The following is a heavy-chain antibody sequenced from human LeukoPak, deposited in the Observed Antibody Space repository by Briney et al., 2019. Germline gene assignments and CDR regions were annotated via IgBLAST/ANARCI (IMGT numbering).Heavy chain of an antibody. V-gene: IGHV5-51*01. CDR3: ARDPSYDSSGYYFLPVN. Sequence: GESLQISCKGSGYSFTSYWIGWVRQMPGKGLEWMGIIYPGDSDTRYSPSFQGQVTISADKSISTAYLQWSSLKASDTAMYYCARDPSYDSSGYYFLPVNWGQGTLVTVSS. CDR1: GYSFTSYW. CDR2: IYPGDSDT. J-gene: IGHJ4*02. D-gene: IGHD3-22*01.